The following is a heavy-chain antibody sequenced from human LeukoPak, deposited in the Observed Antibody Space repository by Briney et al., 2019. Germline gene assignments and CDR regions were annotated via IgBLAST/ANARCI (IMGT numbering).Heavy chain of an antibody. Sequence: AASVKVSXKASGYTFTDYYMHWVRQAPGQGLEWMGRFDPYNGGISYAQKFQGRVTITRDTPVSTDYMELSSLTSDDTAMHYCAGGGGSYGDVWGQGTMVAVSS. D-gene: IGHD1-26*01. J-gene: IGHJ3*01. CDR3: AGGGGSYGDV. V-gene: IGHV1-2*06. CDR2: FDPYNGGI. CDR1: GYTFTDYY.